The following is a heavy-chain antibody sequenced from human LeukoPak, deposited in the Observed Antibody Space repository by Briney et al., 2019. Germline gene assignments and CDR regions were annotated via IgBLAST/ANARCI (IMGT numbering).Heavy chain of an antibody. CDR2: IYYSGST. CDR3: ARGSVDYGGNWIDP. V-gene: IGHV4-59*08. Sequence: PSETLSLTCTVSGGSISSYYWSWIRQPPGKGLEWIGYIYYSGSTNYNPSLKSRVTISVDTSKNQFSLKLSSVTAADTAVYYCARGSVDYGGNWIDPWGQGILVTVSS. J-gene: IGHJ5*02. CDR1: GGSISSYY. D-gene: IGHD4-23*01.